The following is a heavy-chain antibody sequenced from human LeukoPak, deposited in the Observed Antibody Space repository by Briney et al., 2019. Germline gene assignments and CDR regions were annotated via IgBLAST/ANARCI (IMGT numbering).Heavy chain of an antibody. J-gene: IGHJ5*02. CDR3: ARRKNGYDSSGYRRGWFDP. CDR2: IYYSGST. CDR1: GGSISSGGYS. V-gene: IGHV4-30-4*07. Sequence: SQTLSLTCAVSGGSISSGGYSWSWIRQPPGKGLEWIGYIYYSGSTNYKSSLKSRVTISVDTSKNQFSLNLSSVTAADTAVYYCARRKNGYDSSGYRRGWFDPWGQGTLVTVSS. D-gene: IGHD3-22*01.